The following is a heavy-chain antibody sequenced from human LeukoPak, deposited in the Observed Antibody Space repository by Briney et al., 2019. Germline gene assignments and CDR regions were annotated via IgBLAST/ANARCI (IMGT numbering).Heavy chain of an antibody. CDR2: ISSSSSTI. V-gene: IGHV3-48*04. J-gene: IGHJ4*02. CDR1: GFTFSSYS. CDR3: ARVSGQWLVDY. Sequence: PGGSLRLSCAASGFTFSSYSMNWVRQAPGKGLEWVSYISSSSSTIYYADSVKGRFTISRDNAKNSLYLQMNSLRAEDTAVYYCARVSGQWLVDYWGQGTLVTVSS. D-gene: IGHD6-19*01.